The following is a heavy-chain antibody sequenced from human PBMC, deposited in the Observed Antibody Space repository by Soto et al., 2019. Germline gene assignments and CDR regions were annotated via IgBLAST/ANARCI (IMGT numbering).Heavy chain of an antibody. CDR1: GFTVSSTY. Sequence: PGGSLRLSCAASGFTVSSTYMNWVRQAPGRGLEWVSVIYSGGSTYYADSVKGRFTISRDNSKNTVYLQMNSLRAEDTAVFYCARTPYFVSSGYYYQYGMDVWGQGTTVTVSS. CDR3: ARTPYFVSSGYYYQYGMDV. D-gene: IGHD3-22*01. J-gene: IGHJ6*02. V-gene: IGHV3-53*01. CDR2: IYSGGST.